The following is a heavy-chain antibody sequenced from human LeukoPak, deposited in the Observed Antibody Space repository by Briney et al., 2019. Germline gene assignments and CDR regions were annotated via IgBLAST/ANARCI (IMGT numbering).Heavy chain of an antibody. J-gene: IGHJ5*02. CDR2: IDHTGST. CDR1: GGTFRGYY. V-gene: IGHV4-34*08. D-gene: IGHD3-10*01. CDR3: GLRFHVGSGNWFDL. Sequence: KPSETLSLTCAVSGGTFRGYYWSWIRQPPGKGLAWIGKIDHTGSTNYNPSLESRATLSVDTSKSQVSLNLNSVTAADTAVYARGLRFHVGSGNWFDLWGQGTLVTVSS.